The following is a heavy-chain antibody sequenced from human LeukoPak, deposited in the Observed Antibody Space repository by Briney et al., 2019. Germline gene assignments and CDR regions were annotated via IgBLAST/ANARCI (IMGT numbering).Heavy chain of an antibody. CDR3: ARGPPELGATRAGMDV. CDR1: GGSLSGYY. CDR2: INHSGST. D-gene: IGHD1-26*01. Sequence: PSETLSLTCAVYGGSLSGYYWSWIRQPPGKGLEWIGEINHSGSTNYNPSLKSRVTISVDTSKNQFSLKLSSVTAADTAVYYCARGPPELGATRAGMDVWGQGTTVTVSS. V-gene: IGHV4-34*01. J-gene: IGHJ6*02.